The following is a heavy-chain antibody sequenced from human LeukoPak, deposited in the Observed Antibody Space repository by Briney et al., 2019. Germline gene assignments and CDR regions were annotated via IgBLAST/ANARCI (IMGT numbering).Heavy chain of an antibody. J-gene: IGHJ4*02. CDR1: GYTFTGYY. V-gene: IGHV1-2*02. Sequence: ASVNVSCKASGYTFTGYYMHWVRQAPGQGLEWMGWINPNSGGTNYAQKFQGRVTMTRDTSISTAYMGLSRLRSDDTAVYYCARDRADYYDSSGYCVWGQGTLVTVSS. D-gene: IGHD3-22*01. CDR3: ARDRADYYDSSGYCV. CDR2: INPNSGGT.